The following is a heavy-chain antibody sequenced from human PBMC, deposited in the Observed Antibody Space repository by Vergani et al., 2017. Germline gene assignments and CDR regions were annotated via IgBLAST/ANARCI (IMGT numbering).Heavy chain of an antibody. D-gene: IGHD7-27*01. V-gene: IGHV2-70*01. J-gene: IGHJ4*02. CDR2: IDGNDNK. CDR1: GFSIITSEMC. Sequence: QVTLRESGPALVKPTETLTLTCTFSGFSIITSEMCVSWIRQPPGKALEWLALIDGNDNKYFNTSLKTRLTISKDTSKNQVVLTMTNMDPVDTATYYCARSSNWGSTGFDYWGQGTLVTVSS. CDR3: ARSSNWGSTGFDY.